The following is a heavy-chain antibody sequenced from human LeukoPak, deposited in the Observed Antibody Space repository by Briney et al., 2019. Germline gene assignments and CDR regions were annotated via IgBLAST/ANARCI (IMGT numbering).Heavy chain of an antibody. Sequence: SETLSLTCDVSGGSFSDHFWNWIRQPPGKGLEWLGEINLGGRTNFHPTLRSRLTISLDTSKSQFSLKLTSVSAADTAVYYCARGVTVRGVLRQTFGFNDYYMDVWGKGTAVTVSS. CDR1: GGSFSDHF. CDR3: ARGVTVRGVLRQTFGFNDYYMDV. J-gene: IGHJ6*03. D-gene: IGHD3-10*01. V-gene: IGHV4-34*01. CDR2: INLGGRT.